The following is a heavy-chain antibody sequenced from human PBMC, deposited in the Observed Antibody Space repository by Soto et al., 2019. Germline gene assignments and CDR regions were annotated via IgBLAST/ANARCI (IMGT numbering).Heavy chain of an antibody. V-gene: IGHV3-23*01. J-gene: IGHJ6*02. D-gene: IGHD6-19*01. CDR1: GFTFSSYA. CDR2: ISGSGGST. Sequence: GGSLRLSCAASGFTFSSYAMSWVRQAPGKGLEWVSAISGSGGSTYYADSVKGRFTISRDNSKNTLYLQMNSLRAEDTAVYYCAKVWYSSGWYYYYGMDVWGQGTTVTVSS. CDR3: AKVWYSSGWYYYYGMDV.